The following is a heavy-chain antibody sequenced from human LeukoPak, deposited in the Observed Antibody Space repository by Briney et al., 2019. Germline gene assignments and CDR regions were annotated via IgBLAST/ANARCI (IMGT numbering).Heavy chain of an antibody. CDR2: INPNSGGT. J-gene: IGHJ4*02. Sequence: AASVKVSCKASGYTFTGYYMHWVRQAPGQGLEWMGWINPNSGGTNYAQKFQGRVTMTRDTSISTAYMELSRLRSDDTAVYYCAREADYGDYYFDYWGQGTLVTVSS. CDR3: AREADYGDYYFDY. V-gene: IGHV1-2*02. D-gene: IGHD4-17*01. CDR1: GYTFTGYY.